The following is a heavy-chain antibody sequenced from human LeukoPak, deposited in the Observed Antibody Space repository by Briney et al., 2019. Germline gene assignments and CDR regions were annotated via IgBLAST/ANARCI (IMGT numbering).Heavy chain of an antibody. Sequence: SETLSLTCTVSGGSISSSSYYWGWIRQPPGKGLEWIGSIYYSGSTIYNPSLKSRVTISVDTSKNQFSLKLSSVTAADTAVYYCARDGTPVAGYYNYYMDVWGKGTTVTVSS. J-gene: IGHJ6*03. CDR2: IYYSGST. CDR3: ARDGTPVAGYYNYYMDV. D-gene: IGHD6-19*01. V-gene: IGHV4-39*07. CDR1: GGSISSSSYY.